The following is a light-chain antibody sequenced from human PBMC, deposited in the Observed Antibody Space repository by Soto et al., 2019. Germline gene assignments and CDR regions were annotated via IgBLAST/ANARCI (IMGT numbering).Light chain of an antibody. J-gene: IGKJ5*01. CDR2: EAS. V-gene: IGKV3-11*01. CDR1: QSVRNY. CDR3: QQRNNWPRIT. Sequence: EIVLTQSPATLSLSPGERATLSCRASQSVRNYLAWYQHKPGQAPRLLIYEASNRAAGIPARISGSGSGTDFTLTISSLEPEDFSVYYCQQRNNWPRITFGQGTRLEIK.